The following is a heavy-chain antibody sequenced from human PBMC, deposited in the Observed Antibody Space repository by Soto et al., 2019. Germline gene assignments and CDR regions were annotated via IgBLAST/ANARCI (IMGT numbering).Heavy chain of an antibody. J-gene: IGHJ4*02. CDR2: IIPYLSVS. CDR1: GDTFNFYT. V-gene: IGHV1-69*02. D-gene: IGHD3-10*01. Sequence: QVQLVQSGAEVKKPGSSLRVSCKASGDTFNFYTINWVRQAPGLGLEWLGRIIPYLSVSNYAPKFQGRVTITADKSTNTAYMEVRSLRPEDTAMYYCATRFGSGYRAFDYWGQGALVTVSS. CDR3: ATRFGSGYRAFDY.